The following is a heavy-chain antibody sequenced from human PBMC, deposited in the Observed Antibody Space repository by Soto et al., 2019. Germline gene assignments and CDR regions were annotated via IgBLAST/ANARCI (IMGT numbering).Heavy chain of an antibody. CDR3: ASSLRMAGIGNYYYGMDV. CDR1: GGIFSDFS. V-gene: IGHV1-69*12. D-gene: IGHD6-19*01. CDR2: IMPIFGGP. Sequence: QVQLVQSGAEVKKPGSSLKVSCKASGGIFSDFSFSWVRQAPGQGLEWIGGIMPIFGGPDYAQRFRGRVTITADEVTRIVFMELRGLTSEDTATYYCASSLRMAGIGNYYYGMDVWGQGTTVTVSS. J-gene: IGHJ6*02.